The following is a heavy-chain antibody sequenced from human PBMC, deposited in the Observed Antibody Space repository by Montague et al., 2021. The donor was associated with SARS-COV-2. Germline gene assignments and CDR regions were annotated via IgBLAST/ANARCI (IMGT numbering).Heavy chain of an antibody. J-gene: IGHJ4*02. CDR1: GGPFSDYY. CDR3: ARGAPGY. CDR2: INYGGST. Sequence: SETLSLTCAVSGGPFSDYYWTWIRQSPGEGLEWIGQINYGGSTKYNPSLKSRVTISIDTSKNQFSLRLTSVTAADTAVYYCARGAPGYWGQGTLVTVSS. D-gene: IGHD1-1*01. V-gene: IGHV4-34*01.